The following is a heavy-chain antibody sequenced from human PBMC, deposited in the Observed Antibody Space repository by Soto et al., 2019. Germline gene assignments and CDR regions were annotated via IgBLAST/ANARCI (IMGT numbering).Heavy chain of an antibody. V-gene: IGHV3-15*01. CDR2: IKSKTDGGRT. D-gene: IGHD1-26*01. CDR1: GFTFSNAW. J-gene: IGHJ6*02. Sequence: VGSLRLSCAASGFTFSNAWMSWVRQAPGKGLEWVGRIKSKTDGGRTDYAAPVKGRFNLSRDDSKHTLYPQMTSLTTEETAAYYCTTCEVGAAAYYYYGMDVWGQGTTVTFSS. CDR3: TTCEVGAAAYYYYGMDV.